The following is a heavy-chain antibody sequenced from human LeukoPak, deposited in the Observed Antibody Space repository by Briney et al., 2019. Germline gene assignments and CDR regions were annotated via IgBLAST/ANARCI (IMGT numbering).Heavy chain of an antibody. CDR3: ARGYYYDSSGYYFPHDAFDI. J-gene: IGHJ3*02. Sequence: PSETLSLTCTVSGGSISTNYWSWIRQPPGKGLEWIGNIFYSGRNNYNPSLRSRVTMSVDTSKNQFSLKLSSVTAADTAVYYCARGYYYDSSGYYFPHDAFDIWGQGTMVTVSS. V-gene: IGHV4-59*01. D-gene: IGHD3-22*01. CDR2: IFYSGRN. CDR1: GGSISTNY.